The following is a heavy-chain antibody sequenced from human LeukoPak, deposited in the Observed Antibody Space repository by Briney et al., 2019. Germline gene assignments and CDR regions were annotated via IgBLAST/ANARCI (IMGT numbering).Heavy chain of an antibody. Sequence: PSETLSLTCTVSGGSISSYYWSWIRQPPGKGLEWIGYIYYSGSTNYNPSLKSRVTISVDTSKNQFSLKLSSVTAADTAVYYCASMGVDTAMSGAFDTWGQGTMVTVSS. J-gene: IGHJ3*02. CDR3: ASMGVDTAMSGAFDT. CDR2: IYYSGST. V-gene: IGHV4-59*01. CDR1: GGSISSYY. D-gene: IGHD5-18*01.